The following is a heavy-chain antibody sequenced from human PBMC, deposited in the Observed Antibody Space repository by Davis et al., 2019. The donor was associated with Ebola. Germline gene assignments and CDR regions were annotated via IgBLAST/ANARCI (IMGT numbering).Heavy chain of an antibody. CDR1: GYTFTGYY. V-gene: IGHV1-2*02. J-gene: IGHJ3*02. D-gene: IGHD2/OR15-2a*01. CDR2: INPNSGGT. CDR3: ARDPDFLGISAFDI. Sequence: ASVKVSCKASGYTFTGYYMHWVRQAPGQGLEWMGWINPNSGGTNYAQKFQGRVTMTRDTSISTAYMELSRLRSDDTAVYYCARDPDFLGISAFDIWGQGTMVTVSS.